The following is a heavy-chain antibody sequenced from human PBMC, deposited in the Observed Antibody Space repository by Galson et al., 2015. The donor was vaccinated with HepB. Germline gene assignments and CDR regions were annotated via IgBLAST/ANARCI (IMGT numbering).Heavy chain of an antibody. J-gene: IGHJ4*02. V-gene: IGHV3-30*04. CDR3: ARDGGRFGELFGPGKLYYFDY. D-gene: IGHD3-10*01. CDR1: GFTFSSYA. Sequence: SLRLSCAASGFTFSSYAMHWVRQAPGKGLEWVAVISYDGSNKYYADSVKGRFTISRDNSKNTLYLQMNSLRAEDTAVYYCARDGGRFGELFGPGKLYYFDYWGQGTLVTVSS. CDR2: ISYDGSNK.